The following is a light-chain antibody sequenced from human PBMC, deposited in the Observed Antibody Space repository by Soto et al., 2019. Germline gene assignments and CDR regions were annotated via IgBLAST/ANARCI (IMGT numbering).Light chain of an antibody. CDR3: QQYKNWPPGYT. V-gene: IGKV3-11*01. Sequence: EIVLTQSPATLSLSPGERATLSCRASQSVSSYLAWYQQKPGQAPRLLIYDASNRATGIPARFSGSGSGTDFTLTISSLEPEDFAVYYCQQYKNWPPGYTFGQGTKLEIK. CDR2: DAS. J-gene: IGKJ2*01. CDR1: QSVSSY.